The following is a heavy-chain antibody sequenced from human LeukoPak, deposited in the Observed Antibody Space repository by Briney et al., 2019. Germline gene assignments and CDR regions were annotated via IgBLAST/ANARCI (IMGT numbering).Heavy chain of an antibody. CDR2: IYPGDSDT. CDR1: GYSFTSYW. J-gene: IGHJ5*02. V-gene: IGHV5-51*01. CDR3: ARQSYYDSSGYYYYNWFDP. Sequence: GESLKISCKGSGYSFTSYWIGWVRQMPGKGLEWMGIIYPGDSDTRYSPPFQGQVTISADKSISTAYLQWSSLKASDTAMYYCARQSYYDSSGYYYYNWFDPWGQGTLVTVSS. D-gene: IGHD3-22*01.